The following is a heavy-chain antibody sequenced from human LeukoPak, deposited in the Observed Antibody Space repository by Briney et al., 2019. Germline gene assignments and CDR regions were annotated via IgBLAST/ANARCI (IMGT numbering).Heavy chain of an antibody. D-gene: IGHD5-12*01. V-gene: IGHV3-74*03. J-gene: IGHJ4*02. CDR3: AREGRVSGYDFDC. Sequence: GGSLRLSCAASGFTFSSYWMHWVRQAPGKGLVWVSRINSDGSSITYADSVKGRFTISRDNAKNTPYLQMNSLRVEDTAVYYCAREGRVSGYDFDCWGQGTLVTVSS. CDR1: GFTFSSYW. CDR2: INSDGSSI.